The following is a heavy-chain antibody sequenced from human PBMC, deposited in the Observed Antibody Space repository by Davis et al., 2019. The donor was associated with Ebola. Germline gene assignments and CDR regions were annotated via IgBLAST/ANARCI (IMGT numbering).Heavy chain of an antibody. CDR2: ISAYNGNT. V-gene: IGHV1-18*01. CDR1: GYTFTSYG. D-gene: IGHD3-10*01. J-gene: IGHJ6*02. CDR3: ARVNVYYGSGRLIYYYYGMDV. Sequence: AASVKVSCKASGYTFTSYGISWVRQAPGQGLEWMGWISAYNGNTNYAQKLQGRVIMTTDTSTSTAYMELRSLRSDDTAVYYCARVNVYYGSGRLIYYYYGMDVWGQGTTVTVSS.